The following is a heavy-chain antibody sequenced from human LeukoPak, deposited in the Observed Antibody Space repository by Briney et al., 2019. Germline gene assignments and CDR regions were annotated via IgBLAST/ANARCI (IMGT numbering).Heavy chain of an antibody. V-gene: IGHV3-23*01. CDR3: AKGFSRNWYY. Sequence: PGGSLRLSCAASGFTFSSDVMSWVRQAPGKGLEWVSGISGSGGATYHADSVKGRFTISRDNSKNTLYLQMNSLRAEDTAVYYCAKGFSRNWYYWGQGTLVTVSS. J-gene: IGHJ4*02. CDR1: GFTFSSDV. D-gene: IGHD1-1*01. CDR2: ISGSGGAT.